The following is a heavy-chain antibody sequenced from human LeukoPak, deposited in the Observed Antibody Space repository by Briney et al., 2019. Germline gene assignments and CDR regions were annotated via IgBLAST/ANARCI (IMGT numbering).Heavy chain of an antibody. CDR2: ISGSGEST. Sequence: GGSLRLSCAASGFTFSSYAMSWVRQAPGKGLEWVSAISGSGESTYYADSVKGRFTISRHNSKNTLYLQMNSLRAEDTAVYYCAKVQGIVAAYDAFDIWGQGTMVTVSS. CDR1: GFTFSSYA. J-gene: IGHJ3*02. V-gene: IGHV3-23*01. D-gene: IGHD6-13*01. CDR3: AKVQGIVAAYDAFDI.